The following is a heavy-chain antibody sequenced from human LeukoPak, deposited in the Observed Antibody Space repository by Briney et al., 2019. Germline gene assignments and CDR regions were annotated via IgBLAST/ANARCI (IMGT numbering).Heavy chain of an antibody. D-gene: IGHD3-22*01. CDR3: ARSGYYDSSGYSEYYFDY. V-gene: IGHV5-51*01. Sequence: GESLKISCKGSGYSFTSYWIGWVRQMPGKGLEWMGIIYPGDSDTRYSPSFQGQVTISADKSISTAYLQWSSLKASDTAMYYCARSGYYDSSGYSEYYFDYWGQGTLVTVSP. CDR1: GYSFTSYW. J-gene: IGHJ4*02. CDR2: IYPGDSDT.